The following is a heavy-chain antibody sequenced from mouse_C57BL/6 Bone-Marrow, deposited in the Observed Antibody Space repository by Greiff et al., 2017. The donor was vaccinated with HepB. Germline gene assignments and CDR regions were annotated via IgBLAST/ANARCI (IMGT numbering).Heavy chain of an antibody. Sequence: DVMLVESGGGLVKPGGSLKLSCAASGFTFSDYGMHWVRQAPEKGLEWVAYISSGSSTIYYADTVKCRFTISRDNAKNTLFLQMTSLRSEDTAMYYCARDTMRGDFDYWGQGTTLTVSS. V-gene: IGHV5-17*01. J-gene: IGHJ2*01. CDR1: GFTFSDYG. D-gene: IGHD2-4*01. CDR3: ARDTMRGDFDY. CDR2: ISSGSSTI.